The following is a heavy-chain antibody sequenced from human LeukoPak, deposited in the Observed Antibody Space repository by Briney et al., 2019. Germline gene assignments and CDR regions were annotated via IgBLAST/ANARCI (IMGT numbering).Heavy chain of an antibody. CDR1: GFTFDDYA. J-gene: IGHJ6*02. CDR3: ARSPGDYYYYYGMDV. V-gene: IGHV3-43*02. CDR2: ISGDGGST. Sequence: GGSLRLSCAASGFTFDDYAMHWVRQAPGKGLEWVSLISGDGGSTDYADSVKGRFTISRDNSKNSLYLQMNSLRTEDTALYYCARSPGDYYYYYGMDVWGQGTTVTVSS. D-gene: IGHD4-17*01.